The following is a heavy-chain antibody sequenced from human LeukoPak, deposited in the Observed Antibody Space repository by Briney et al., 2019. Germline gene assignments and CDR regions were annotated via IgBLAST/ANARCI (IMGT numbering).Heavy chain of an antibody. D-gene: IGHD1-1*01. Sequence: GGSLRLSCEASGFTFSSYRMNWVRQGPGKGLEWVSSISSSSTYIYYADSVKGRFTISRDNAKNSLYLQMNSLRAEDTAVYYCARDGTLDVWGQGTLVTVSS. CDR3: ARDGTLDV. V-gene: IGHV3-21*01. CDR1: GFTFSSYR. J-gene: IGHJ4*02. CDR2: ISSSSTYI.